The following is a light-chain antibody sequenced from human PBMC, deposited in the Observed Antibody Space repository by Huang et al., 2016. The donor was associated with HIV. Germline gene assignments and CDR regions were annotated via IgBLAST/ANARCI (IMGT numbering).Light chain of an antibody. CDR2: RVA. CDR3: MQTTHWPRT. V-gene: IGKV2-30*01. CDR1: QSLVDSDGNTY. J-gene: IGKJ1*01. Sequence: DVMLTQSPLSLPVTLGQPASISCRSSQSLVDSDGNTYLNWFHQRPGQSPRRLIYRVANRDSGVPDRFSGTGSGTDFTLKINRVEAEDVGVYYCMQTTHWPRTFGQGTKVEIK.